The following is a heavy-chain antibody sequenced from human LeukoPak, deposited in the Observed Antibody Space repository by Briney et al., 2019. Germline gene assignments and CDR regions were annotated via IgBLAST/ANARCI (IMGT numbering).Heavy chain of an antibody. V-gene: IGHV4-38-2*02. CDR3: ARAGYYTFDY. J-gene: IGHJ4*02. D-gene: IGHD3/OR15-3a*01. CDR1: GYSISSGYY. Sequence: SETLSLTCTVSGYSISSGYYWGWIRPTPGKGLERSGRIYQSGSTYYNPSLKSRVKISVDTSKDQFALKLSSVTAADTAVYYCARAGYYTFDYWGQGALVTASS. CDR2: IYQSGST.